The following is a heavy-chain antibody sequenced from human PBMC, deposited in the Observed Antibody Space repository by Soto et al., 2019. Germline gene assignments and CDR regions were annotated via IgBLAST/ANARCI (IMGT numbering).Heavy chain of an antibody. CDR2: ISYDGSNK. CDR1: GFTFSSYG. CDR3: ASAGRDDY. J-gene: IGHJ4*02. D-gene: IGHD6-13*01. V-gene: IGHV3-30*03. Sequence: PGGSLRLSCAASGFTFSSYGMHWVRQAPGKGLEWVAVISYDGSNKYYADSVKGRFTISRDNSKNTLYLQMNSLRAEDTAVYYCASAGRDDYWGQGTLVTISS.